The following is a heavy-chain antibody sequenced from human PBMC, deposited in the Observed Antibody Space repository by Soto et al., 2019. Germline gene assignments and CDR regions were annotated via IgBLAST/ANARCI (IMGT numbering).Heavy chain of an antibody. CDR3: ARGAGDIVVVPAARSHFDY. CDR1: GGSFRGYY. Sequence: PSETLSLTCAVYGGSFRGYYWSWIRQPPGKGLEWIGEINHSGSTNHNPSLESRVTISVDTSKNQFSLKLSSVTAADTAVYYCARGAGDIVVVPAARSHFDYWGQGTLVTVSS. V-gene: IGHV4-34*01. D-gene: IGHD2-2*01. CDR2: INHSGST. J-gene: IGHJ4*02.